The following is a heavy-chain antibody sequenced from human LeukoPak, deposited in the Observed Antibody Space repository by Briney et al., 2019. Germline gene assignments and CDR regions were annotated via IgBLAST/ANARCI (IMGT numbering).Heavy chain of an antibody. CDR3: ARSGVYCSGGSCYLVGFDY. CDR2: ISGSGGST. D-gene: IGHD2-15*01. V-gene: IGHV3-23*01. J-gene: IGHJ4*02. Sequence: PGGSLRLSCAASGLTFSSYAMSWVRQAPGKGLEWVSAISGSGGSTYYADSVKGRFTISRDNAKNSLYLQMNSLRAEDTAVYYCARSGVYCSGGSCYLVGFDYWGQGTLVTVSS. CDR1: GLTFSSYA.